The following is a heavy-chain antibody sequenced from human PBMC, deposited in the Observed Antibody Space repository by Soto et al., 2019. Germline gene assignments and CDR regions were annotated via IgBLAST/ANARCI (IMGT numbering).Heavy chain of an antibody. D-gene: IGHD6-13*01. V-gene: IGHV3-21*01. CDR1: GFTFSSYS. J-gene: IGHJ6*03. Sequence: GGSLRLSCAASGFTFSSYSMNWVRQAPGKGLEWVSSISSSSSYIYYADSVKGRFTISRDNAKNSLYLQMNSLRAEDTAVYYCASSPGIAEVSYYYMDVWGKGTTVTVSS. CDR3: ASSPGIAEVSYYYMDV. CDR2: ISSSSSYI.